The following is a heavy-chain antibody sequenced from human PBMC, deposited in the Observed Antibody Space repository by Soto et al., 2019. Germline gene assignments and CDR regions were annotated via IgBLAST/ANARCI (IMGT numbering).Heavy chain of an antibody. CDR2: TYWDDTK. D-gene: IGHD3-16*01. CDR1: GLSLSTNGVG. CDR3: AHRLCLFGGSFDH. J-gene: IGHJ4*02. Sequence: QITLKESGPTLVKPTETITLTCTFSGLSLSTNGVGVGWIRQPPGKALEWLALTYWDDTKRYSPSLKTRLTVSKDTSKNQVVLTLTNVDPADTATYYCAHRLCLFGGSFDHWGQGTSVTASS. V-gene: IGHV2-5*02.